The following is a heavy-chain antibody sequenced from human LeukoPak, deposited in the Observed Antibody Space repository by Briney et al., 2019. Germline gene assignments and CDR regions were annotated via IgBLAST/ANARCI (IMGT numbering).Heavy chain of an antibody. V-gene: IGHV1-46*01. D-gene: IGHD1-26*01. CDR3: ASYSVGATFYYYYGMDV. CDR1: GYTFTSYD. Sequence: GASVKVSCKASGYTFTSYDINWVRQAPGQGLEWMGIINPSGGSTSYAQKFQGRVTMTRDTSTSTVYMELSSLRSEDTAVYYCASYSVGATFYYYYGMDVWGQGTTVTVSS. CDR2: INPSGGST. J-gene: IGHJ6*02.